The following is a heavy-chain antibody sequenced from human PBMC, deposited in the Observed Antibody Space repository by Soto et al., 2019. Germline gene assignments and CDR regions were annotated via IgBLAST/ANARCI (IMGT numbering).Heavy chain of an antibody. J-gene: IGHJ5*02. CDR3: TKDVGQLVLNWFDP. D-gene: IGHD6-13*01. CDR1: GFTFSSYG. V-gene: IGHV3-30*18. CDR2: ISYDESKK. Sequence: PGGSLRLSCAASGFTFSSYGMHWVRQAPGKGLEWVAVISYDESKKYYADSVKGRFTISRDNSKNTLYLQMNSLRAEDTAVYYCTKDVGQLVLNWFDPCGEGTLVTLSS.